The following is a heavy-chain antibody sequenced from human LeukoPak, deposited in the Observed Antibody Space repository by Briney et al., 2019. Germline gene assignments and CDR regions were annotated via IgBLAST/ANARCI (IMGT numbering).Heavy chain of an antibody. CDR1: GFTFRSFA. CDR2: ISDSGIST. J-gene: IGHJ4*02. CDR3: AKDTGQLR. V-gene: IGHV3-23*01. Sequence: QPGGSLRLSCAASGFTFRSFAMSWVRQAPGKGLEWVSAISDSGISTYFADSVKGRFTISRDNSKNTLYLQMNSLRAEDTAVYYCAKDTGQLRWGQGTLVTVSS. D-gene: IGHD2-2*01.